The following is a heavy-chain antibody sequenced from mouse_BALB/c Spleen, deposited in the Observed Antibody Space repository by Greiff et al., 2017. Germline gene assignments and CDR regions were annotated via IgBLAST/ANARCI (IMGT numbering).Heavy chain of an antibody. J-gene: IGHJ3*01. CDR3: ARSSYDGYSSWFAY. CDR2: INPGSGGT. Sequence: QVQLQQSGAELVRPGTSVKVSCKASGYAFTNYLIEWVKQRPGQGLEWIGVINPGSGGTNYNEKFKGKATLTADKSSSTAYMQLSSLTSDDSAVYFCARSSYDGYSSWFAYWGQGTLVTVSA. CDR1: GYAFTNYL. V-gene: IGHV1-54*01. D-gene: IGHD2-3*01.